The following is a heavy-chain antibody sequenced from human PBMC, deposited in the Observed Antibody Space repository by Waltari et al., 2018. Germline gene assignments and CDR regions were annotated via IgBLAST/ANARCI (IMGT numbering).Heavy chain of an antibody. D-gene: IGHD2-21*01. Sequence: QLQLQESGPGLVKPSETLSITCTVSGGSISSSSYYWGWIRQPPGKGLEWIGSIYYRGSTYYNPSLKSRVTISVDTSKNQFSLKLSSVTAADTAVYYCARREAVVIASYFDYWGQGTLVTVSS. CDR2: IYYRGST. CDR1: GGSISSSSYY. V-gene: IGHV4-39*01. J-gene: IGHJ4*02. CDR3: ARREAVVIASYFDY.